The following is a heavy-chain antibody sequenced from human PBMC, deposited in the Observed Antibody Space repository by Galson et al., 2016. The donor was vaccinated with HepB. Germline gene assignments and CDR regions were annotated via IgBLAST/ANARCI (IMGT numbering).Heavy chain of an antibody. D-gene: IGHD3-22*01. V-gene: IGHV3-30*03. Sequence: SLRLSCAASGFTFRSNGMHWVRQAPGKGLEWVTTISFHGVYQFYADSVRGRFTISRDDSRNTVYLQMNNLRVEDTAVYYCATDSSKAYYDDEYFHNWGQGTLVTVSS. CDR2: ISFHGVYQ. CDR1: GFTFRSNG. J-gene: IGHJ1*01. CDR3: ATDSSKAYYDDEYFHN.